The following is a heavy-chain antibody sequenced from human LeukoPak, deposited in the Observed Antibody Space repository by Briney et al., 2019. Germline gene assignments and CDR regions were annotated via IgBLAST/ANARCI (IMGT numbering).Heavy chain of an antibody. J-gene: IGHJ4*02. CDR1: GFTFDNYG. Sequence: GSLRLSCAASGFTFDNYGMSWVRLAPGKGLEWVSGINWNGGSIGYAHSVKGRFTISRDNAKNSLYLQMNSLRAEDTALYYCARVGIYGDYGRYFDYWGQGTLVTVSS. V-gene: IGHV3-20*04. CDR3: ARVGIYGDYGRYFDY. D-gene: IGHD4-17*01. CDR2: INWNGGSI.